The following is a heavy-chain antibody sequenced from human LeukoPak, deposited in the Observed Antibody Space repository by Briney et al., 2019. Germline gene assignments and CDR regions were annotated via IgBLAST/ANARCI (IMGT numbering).Heavy chain of an antibody. D-gene: IGHD1-26*01. J-gene: IGHJ4*02. Sequence: SETLSLTCTVSGGSISSYYWSWIRQPPGKGLEWIGYIYYSGSSNYNPSLKSRVTFSVDTSKNQFSLKLSSVAAADCAVYYCARGGSPVPLYWGQGTLIPVSS. CDR2: IYYSGSS. CDR1: GGSISSYY. CDR3: ARGGSPVPLY. V-gene: IGHV4-59*01.